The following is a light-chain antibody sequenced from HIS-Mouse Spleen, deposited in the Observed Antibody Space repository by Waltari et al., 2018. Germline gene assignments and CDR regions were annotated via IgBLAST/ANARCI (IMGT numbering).Light chain of an antibody. CDR2: EVS. V-gene: IGLV2-8*01. J-gene: IGLJ1*01. CDR3: SSYAGSNNLV. Sequence: QSALTQPPSASGSPGQSVTISCTGTSSDVGGYNYVSWYQQHPGKAPKLMVYEVSKRPSAVPDRFSGSKSGNTASLTVSGLQAEDEADYYCSSYAGSNNLVFGTGTKVTVL. CDR1: SSDVGGYNY.